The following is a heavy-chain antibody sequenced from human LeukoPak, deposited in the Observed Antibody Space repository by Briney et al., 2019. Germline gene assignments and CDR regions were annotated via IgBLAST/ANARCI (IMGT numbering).Heavy chain of an antibody. CDR3: AKGADMYDAFDI. CDR1: GFTFSSYG. Sequence: GGSLRLSCAASGFTFSSYGMHWVRQAPGKGLEWVAVISYDGSNKYYADSVKGRFTFSRDNSKNTLYLQMNSLRAEDTAVYYCAKGADMYDAFDIWGQGTMVTVSS. J-gene: IGHJ3*02. CDR2: ISYDGSNK. V-gene: IGHV3-30*18.